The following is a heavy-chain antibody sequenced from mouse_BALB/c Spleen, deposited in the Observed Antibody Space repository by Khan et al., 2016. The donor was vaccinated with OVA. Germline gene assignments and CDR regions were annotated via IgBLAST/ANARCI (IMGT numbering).Heavy chain of an antibody. D-gene: IGHD1-1*01. Sequence: QIQLVQSGAELAKPGASVKMSCKASGYTFTSYWMHWVKQRPGQGLEWIGYINPATDYTEYNQKFKNKATLTADKSSSTAYMQLSSLTSEDSAVYYCVNHGSSSAWFTYWGQGTPVTVSA. CDR1: GYTFTSYW. CDR3: VNHGSSSAWFTY. CDR2: INPATDYT. J-gene: IGHJ3*01. V-gene: IGHV1-7*01.